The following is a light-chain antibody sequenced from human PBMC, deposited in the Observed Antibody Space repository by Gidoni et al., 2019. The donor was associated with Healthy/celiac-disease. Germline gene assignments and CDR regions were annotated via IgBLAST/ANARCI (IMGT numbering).Light chain of an antibody. J-gene: IGKJ1*01. Sequence: DIQMTQSPSSLSASVGDRVTITCRASQSISSYLNWYQQKPGKAPKLLIYAASSLQSGVPSRFSGSGSGTDFTLTISSLQPEDFATYYCQQSYSTPTTCXHXTKVEIK. V-gene: IGKV1-39*01. CDR2: AAS. CDR1: QSISSY. CDR3: QQSYSTPTT.